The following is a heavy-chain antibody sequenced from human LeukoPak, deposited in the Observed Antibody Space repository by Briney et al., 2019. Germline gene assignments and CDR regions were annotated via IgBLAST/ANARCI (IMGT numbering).Heavy chain of an antibody. V-gene: IGHV3-64*01. D-gene: IGHD6-19*01. CDR1: GITFSSYA. Sequence: GSLRLSCAASGITFSSYAMHWVRQAPGKGLEYVSAISSNGGSTYYANSVKGRFTISRDNSKNTLYLQMDGLRAEDMAVYYCARESSGWGGVDYWGQGTLVTVSS. J-gene: IGHJ4*02. CDR3: ARESSGWGGVDY. CDR2: ISSNGGST.